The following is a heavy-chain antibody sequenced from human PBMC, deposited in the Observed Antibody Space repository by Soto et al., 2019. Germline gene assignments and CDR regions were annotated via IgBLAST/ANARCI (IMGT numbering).Heavy chain of an antibody. J-gene: IGHJ4*02. CDR3: EALSGEAYCGGDCDNQASY. V-gene: IGHV3-30-3*01. CDR1: GFTFSSYA. D-gene: IGHD2-21*02. Sequence: QVQLVESGGGVVQPGRSLRLSCAASGFTFSSYAMHWVRQAPGKGLEWVAVISYDGSNKYYADSVKGRFTISRDNSKNTLYLQMNSLRAEDTAVYYCEALSGEAYCGGDCDNQASYWGQGTLVTVSS. CDR2: ISYDGSNK.